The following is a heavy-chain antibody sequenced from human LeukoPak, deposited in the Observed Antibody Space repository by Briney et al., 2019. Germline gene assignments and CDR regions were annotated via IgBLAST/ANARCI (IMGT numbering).Heavy chain of an antibody. J-gene: IGHJ4*02. V-gene: IGHV4-38-2*02. CDR2: IYYRRTT. CDR1: GYSISSGYD. CDR3: ATGPMEWSVVY. Sequence: SETLSLTCTVSGYSISSGYDWGWIRQPPGKGLEWIGSIYYRRTTYYNPSLKSRVTISVDTSKNQFSLKLSSVTAADTAVYYCATGPMEWSVVYWGQGTLVTVSS. D-gene: IGHD3-3*01.